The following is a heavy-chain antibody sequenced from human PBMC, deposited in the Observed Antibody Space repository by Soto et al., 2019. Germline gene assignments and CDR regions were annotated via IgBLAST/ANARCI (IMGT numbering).Heavy chain of an antibody. CDR2: FDPEDGET. J-gene: IGHJ4*02. Sequence: ASVKVSCKVSGYTLTELSMHWVRQAPGKGLEWMGGFDPEDGETIYAQKFQGRVTMTADESTSTAYMELSSLRSEDTAVYYCARGLHESTGYVYYYFDSWGPGSLVTVSS. CDR1: GYTLTELS. V-gene: IGHV1-24*01. CDR3: ARGLHESTGYVYYYFDS. D-gene: IGHD3-22*01.